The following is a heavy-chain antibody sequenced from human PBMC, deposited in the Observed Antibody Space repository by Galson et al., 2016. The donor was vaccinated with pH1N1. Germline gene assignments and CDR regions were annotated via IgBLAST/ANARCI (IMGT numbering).Heavy chain of an antibody. Sequence: SLRLSCAASGFTFSSFAMSWVRQSPGKGLEWLSAISGGGGSTYHADSVKGRFTISRDNSKNILYLQMNSLRADDTATYFCASRRILECSGGSCYLDSWGQGTLVTVSS. D-gene: IGHD2-15*01. V-gene: IGHV3-23*01. J-gene: IGHJ4*02. CDR2: ISGGGGST. CDR3: ASRRILECSGGSCYLDS. CDR1: GFTFSSFA.